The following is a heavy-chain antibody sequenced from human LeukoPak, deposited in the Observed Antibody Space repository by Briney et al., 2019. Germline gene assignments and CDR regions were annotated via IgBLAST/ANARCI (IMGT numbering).Heavy chain of an antibody. J-gene: IGHJ4*02. CDR3: ASSNYYGSGSYYLAFDY. CDR2: IYYSGST. D-gene: IGHD3-10*01. V-gene: IGHV4-59*01. CDR1: GGSISSNY. Sequence: SETLSLTCIVSGGSISSNYWSWIRQPPGKGLEWIGHIYYSGSTNYNPSLKSRVTISVDTSKNQFSLKLSSVTAADTAVYYCASSNYYGSGSYYLAFDYWGQGTMVTVSS.